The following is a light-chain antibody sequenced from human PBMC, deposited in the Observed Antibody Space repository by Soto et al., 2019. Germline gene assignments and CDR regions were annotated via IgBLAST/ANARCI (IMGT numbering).Light chain of an antibody. J-gene: IGLJ2*01. CDR2: EVS. V-gene: IGLV2-14*01. CDR3: SSYTSSSTLV. CDR1: SSDVGGYNF. Sequence: SGLTQPASVSGSPGQSITISCTGTSSDVGGYNFVAWYQHHPGKAPKVMIYEVSNRPSGVSNRFSGSKSGNTASLTISGLQAEDDADYYCSSYTSSSTLVFGGGTKLTVL.